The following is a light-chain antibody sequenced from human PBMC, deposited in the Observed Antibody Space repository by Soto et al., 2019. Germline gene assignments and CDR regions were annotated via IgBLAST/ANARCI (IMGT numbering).Light chain of an antibody. V-gene: IGKV1-5*03. CDR3: QQYNSSSPET. CDR2: KAS. J-gene: IGKJ1*01. CDR1: QSISSW. Sequence: DIQMTQSPSTLSASVGDRVTITCRASQSISSWLAWYQQKPGKAPKLLIYKASSLESGVPSRFSGSKSGTEFTLTISSLQPDDFATYYCQQYNSSSPETFGQGTKVDIK.